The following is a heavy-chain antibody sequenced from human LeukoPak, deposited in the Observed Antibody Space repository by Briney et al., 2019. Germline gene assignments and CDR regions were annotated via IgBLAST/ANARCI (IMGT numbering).Heavy chain of an antibody. Sequence: SETLSLTCTVSGGSISSYYWSWIRQPPGKGLEWIGYIYYSGSTNYNPSLKSRVTISVDTSKNQFSLKLSSVTAADTAVYYCARRKGRNDRYSGSYRLFDYWGQGTLVTVSS. CDR2: IYYSGST. J-gene: IGHJ4*02. V-gene: IGHV4-59*12. CDR1: GGSISSYY. D-gene: IGHD1-26*01. CDR3: ARRKGRNDRYSGSYRLFDY.